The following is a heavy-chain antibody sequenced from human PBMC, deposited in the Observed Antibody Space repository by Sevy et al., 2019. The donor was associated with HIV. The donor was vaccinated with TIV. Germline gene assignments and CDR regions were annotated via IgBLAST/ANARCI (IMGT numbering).Heavy chain of an antibody. CDR1: GFTFSNAW. CDR3: TTDGIVGDHYFDY. J-gene: IGHJ4*02. CDR2: IKRKTDGGTT. D-gene: IGHD1-26*01. Sequence: GGSLRLSCAASGFTFSNAWMSWVRQAPGKGLEWVGRIKRKTDGGTTDYAAPVKGRFTISRDDSKNTLYLQMNSLKTEDTAVYYCTTDGIVGDHYFDYWGQGTLVTVSS. V-gene: IGHV3-15*01.